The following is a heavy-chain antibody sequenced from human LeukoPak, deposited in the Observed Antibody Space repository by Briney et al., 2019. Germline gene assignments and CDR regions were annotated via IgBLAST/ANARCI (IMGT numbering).Heavy chain of an antibody. D-gene: IGHD3-10*01. V-gene: IGHV4-34*01. CDR3: ARGRSMARGDY. J-gene: IGHJ4*02. Sequence: SETLSLTCAVSGASFSGYFWAWIHQPPEGGLEWIGEINQSGNTNYNVSLKSRVSISLDTSNNQLSLKLSSVTAADTAVYYCARGRSMARGDYWGQGTLVTVSS. CDR2: INQSGNT. CDR1: GASFSGYF.